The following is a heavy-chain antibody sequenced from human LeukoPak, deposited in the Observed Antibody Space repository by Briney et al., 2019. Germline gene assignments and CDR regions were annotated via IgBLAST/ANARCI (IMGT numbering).Heavy chain of an antibody. J-gene: IGHJ4*02. CDR2: ISGSGGST. D-gene: IGHD5-24*01. V-gene: IGHV3-23*01. CDR1: GFTSSSYA. CDR3: ARGAGYNYPYYFDY. Sequence: GGSLRLSCAASGFTSSSYAMSWVRQAPGKGLEWVSGISGSGGSTYYADSVKGRFTISRDNSKNTLYLQMNSLRTEDTAVYYCARGAGYNYPYYFDYWGQGTLVTVSS.